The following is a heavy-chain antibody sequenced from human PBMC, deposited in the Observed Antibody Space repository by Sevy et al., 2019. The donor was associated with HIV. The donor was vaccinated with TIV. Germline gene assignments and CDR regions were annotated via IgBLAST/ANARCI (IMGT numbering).Heavy chain of an antibody. CDR1: GFTFSSAW. CDR3: ITDPEYRGYDEEVINYYYYGMDV. Sequence: GGSLRLSCAASGFTFSSAWMSWVRQAPGKGLEWVGRIKSEIDGGAIDYAAPVKGRFSISREDSKNTVYLKMKSLKTEDTDVYYCITDPEYRGYDEEVINYYYYGMDVWGQGTTVTVSS. D-gene: IGHD5-12*01. CDR2: IKSEIDGGAI. J-gene: IGHJ6*02. V-gene: IGHV3-15*01.